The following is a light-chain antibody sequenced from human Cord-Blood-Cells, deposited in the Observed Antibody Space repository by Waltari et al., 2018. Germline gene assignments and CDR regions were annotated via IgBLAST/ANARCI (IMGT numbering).Light chain of an antibody. Sequence: SALTQPASVSGSPGQSITISCTGTSRDVGGYNYVSWYQQHPGKAPKLMIYDVSKRPSGVSNRFSGSKSGNTASLTISGLQAEDEADYYCSSYTSSSTVVFGGGTKLTVL. CDR1: SRDVGGYNY. CDR2: DVS. V-gene: IGLV2-14*01. CDR3: SSYTSSSTVV. J-gene: IGLJ2*01.